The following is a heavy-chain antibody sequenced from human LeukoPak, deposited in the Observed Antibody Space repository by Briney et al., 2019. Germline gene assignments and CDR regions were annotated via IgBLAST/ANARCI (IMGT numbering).Heavy chain of an antibody. CDR3: AKGSTIPWGEFDI. J-gene: IGHJ3*02. CDR1: GFPVISTY. D-gene: IGHD3-3*01. Sequence: QSGGSLRLSCAASGFPVISTYMSWVRQAPGKGLKWVSVISDSGGSTYYADAVKGRFTISRDNSKNTVYMQMNNLRAEDMAVYYCAKGSTIPWGEFDIWGQGTMVTVSS. V-gene: IGHV3-23*01. CDR2: ISDSGGST.